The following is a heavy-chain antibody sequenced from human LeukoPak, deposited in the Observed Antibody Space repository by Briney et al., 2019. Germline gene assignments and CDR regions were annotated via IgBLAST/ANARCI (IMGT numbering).Heavy chain of an antibody. Sequence: SETLSLTCIVSGYSISSGYYWAWIRQSPGKGLEWIGSILHSGSTHYNPSLNSRVTISVDTSKNQFSLKLSSVTAADTAVYYCARTTTMVRGVIIDFDYWGQGTLVTVSS. CDR1: GYSISSGYY. V-gene: IGHV4-38-2*02. D-gene: IGHD3-10*01. CDR2: ILHSGST. CDR3: ARTTTMVRGVIIDFDY. J-gene: IGHJ4*02.